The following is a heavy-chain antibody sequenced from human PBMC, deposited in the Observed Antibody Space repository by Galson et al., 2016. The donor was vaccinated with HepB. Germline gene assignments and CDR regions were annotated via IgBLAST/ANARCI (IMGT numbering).Heavy chain of an antibody. CDR2: ISGSGVST. D-gene: IGHD2-2*01. V-gene: IGHV3-23*01. Sequence: SLRLSCAASGFTFSDYGMSWVRQAPGKGLEWVSGISGSGVSTYYTDSVKGRFTISRDNSKNTLYLQMNSLRVEDSAVYYCARVWDILVVPAAMVDSWGQGILVIVS. CDR1: GFTFSDYG. CDR3: ARVWDILVVPAAMVDS. J-gene: IGHJ4*02.